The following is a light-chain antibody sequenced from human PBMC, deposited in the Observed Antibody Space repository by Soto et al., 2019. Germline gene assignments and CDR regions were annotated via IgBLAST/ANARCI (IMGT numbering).Light chain of an antibody. J-gene: IGKJ1*01. CDR3: QQYGRSPWT. V-gene: IGKV3-20*01. CDR2: GAS. Sequence: EIVLTQSPGTLSLSPGERATLSCRASQSVSSSYLAWYQQKPGPSPRLLIYGASSRATGIPDRFSGSGSGTDFMLTISRLEPEDFAVYYCQQYGRSPWTFGQGTKVEIK. CDR1: QSVSSSY.